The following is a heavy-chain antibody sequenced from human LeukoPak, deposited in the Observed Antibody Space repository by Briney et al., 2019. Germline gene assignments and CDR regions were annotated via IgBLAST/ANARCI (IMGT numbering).Heavy chain of an antibody. V-gene: IGHV4-59*01. CDR3: ARGRRWQQSPFDY. CDR1: GGAISSYF. D-gene: IGHD5-24*01. J-gene: IGHJ4*02. Sequence: SETLSLTCTDSGGAISSYFWSWIRQPPGKGLEWIGYIQNSGNSNYNSSLKSRVTISVDTSQNHFSLKVSSVTAADTAVYYCARGRRWQQSPFDYWGQGTLVTVSS. CDR2: IQNSGNS.